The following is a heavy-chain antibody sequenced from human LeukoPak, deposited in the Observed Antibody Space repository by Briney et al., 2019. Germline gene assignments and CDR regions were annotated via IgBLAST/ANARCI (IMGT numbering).Heavy chain of an antibody. V-gene: IGHV3-23*01. CDR1: GLTFSKYA. D-gene: IGHD3-22*01. J-gene: IGHJ4*02. Sequence: GGSLRLSCVASGLTFSKYAMTWVRQAPGKGLEWVSAISGSGSYTDYADSVKGRFTISKDNSKNTLYMRMSSLRAEDTAVYYCAKRRYDSSGHFDSWGQGTLVTVSS. CDR2: ISGSGSYT. CDR3: AKRRYDSSGHFDS.